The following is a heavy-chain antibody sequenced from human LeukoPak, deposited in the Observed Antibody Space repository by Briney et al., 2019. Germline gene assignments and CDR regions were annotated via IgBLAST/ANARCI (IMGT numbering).Heavy chain of an antibody. CDR1: GFSFTAYG. CDR2: ITPAGSEK. V-gene: IGHV3-7*03. J-gene: IGHJ4*02. Sequence: GRSLRLSCAASGFSFTAYGMHWVRQAPGKGLEWVASITPAGSEKYYANSMKGRFTISRDNAKNSLFLQMNSLRADDTGVYFCVSGGDSGYWGQGTLVTVSS. D-gene: IGHD2-21*02. CDR3: VSGGDSGY.